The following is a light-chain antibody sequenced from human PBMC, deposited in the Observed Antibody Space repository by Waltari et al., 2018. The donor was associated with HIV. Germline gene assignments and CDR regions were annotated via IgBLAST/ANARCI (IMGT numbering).Light chain of an antibody. CDR1: QRVNSY. V-gene: IGKV1-39*01. Sequence: DIQMTQSPSSLSASVGDRVSIPCRASQRVNSYLNWYQQKPGKAPKLLIYGATTLQSGVPSRFSGSGSGTDFTLTINSLQPEDFATYYCQQSYRDPLTFGGGTNVENK. CDR3: QQSYRDPLT. J-gene: IGKJ4*01. CDR2: GAT.